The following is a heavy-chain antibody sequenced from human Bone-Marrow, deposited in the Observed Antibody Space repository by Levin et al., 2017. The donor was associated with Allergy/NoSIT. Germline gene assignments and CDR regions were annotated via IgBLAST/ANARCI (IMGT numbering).Heavy chain of an antibody. CDR1: RSSISSGYY. CDR3: ARWYSSSGYFDY. Sequence: SETLSLTCAVSRSSISSGYYWGWIRQPPGKGLEWIGSIYHTGTTNYNPSLKSRVTISLDTSKNQFSLKLTSVTAADTAMYYCARWYSSSGYFDYWGQGTLVTVSS. D-gene: IGHD6-13*01. CDR2: IYHTGTT. J-gene: IGHJ4*02. V-gene: IGHV4-38-2*01.